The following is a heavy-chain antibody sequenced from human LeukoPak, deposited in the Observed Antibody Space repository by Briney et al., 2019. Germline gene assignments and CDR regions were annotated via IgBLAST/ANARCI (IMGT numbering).Heavy chain of an antibody. V-gene: IGHV4-39*01. D-gene: IGHD2-21*02. CDR3: ARRLHYYDY. CDR2: VHYSGTA. J-gene: IGHJ4*02. Sequence: SETLSLTCSVSGGSIISSRDHWDWIRQPPGKGLEWIASVHYSGTAYYNPSLRSRVTISVDTSKNQSSLKVTSVTAADTAAYYCARRLHYYDYWGQGTLVSVSS. CDR1: GGSIISSRDH.